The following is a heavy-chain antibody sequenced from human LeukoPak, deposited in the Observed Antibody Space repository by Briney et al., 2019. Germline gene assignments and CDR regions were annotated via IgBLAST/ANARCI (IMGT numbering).Heavy chain of an antibody. D-gene: IGHD3-10*01. CDR1: GYTFTSYD. CDR2: INPTGGST. CDR3: ARGSRRRFGELLPWFDP. Sequence: ASVKVSCKASGYTFTSYDINWVRQAPGEGLEWMGIINPTGGSTSYAQKFQGRVTMTRDTSTSTVYMELSSLRSEDTAVYYCARGSRRRFGELLPWFDPWGQGTLVTVSS. V-gene: IGHV1-46*01. J-gene: IGHJ5*02.